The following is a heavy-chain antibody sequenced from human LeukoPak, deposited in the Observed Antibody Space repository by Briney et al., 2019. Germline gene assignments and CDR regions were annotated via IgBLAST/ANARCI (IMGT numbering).Heavy chain of an antibody. CDR2: IIPIFGTA. Sequence: GASVKVSCKASGGTFSIYAISWVRQAPGQGLEWMGGIIPIFGTANYAQKFQGRVTITADESTSTAYMELSSLRSEDTAVYYCARALLYSSGWYYFDYWGQGTLVTVSS. D-gene: IGHD6-19*01. V-gene: IGHV1-69*01. CDR3: ARALLYSSGWYYFDY. J-gene: IGHJ4*02. CDR1: GGTFSIYA.